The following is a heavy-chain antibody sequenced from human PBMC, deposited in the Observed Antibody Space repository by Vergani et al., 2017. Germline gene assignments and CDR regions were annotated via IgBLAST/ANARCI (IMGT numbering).Heavy chain of an antibody. D-gene: IGHD5-18*01. CDR3: ARGGEIQLWLRAYYYYMDV. J-gene: IGHJ6*03. CDR1: GFVFTDFW. Sequence: VQLVESGGGVVQPGTSLRLSCATSGFVFTDFWMDWVRQTPEKGLEWVANIKQGGTQKIYADSVKGRFTISRDNAKRAVYLQMDSLRAEDTAVYYCARGGEIQLWLRAYYYYMDVWGKGTTVTVSS. V-gene: IGHV3-7*01. CDR2: IKQGGTQK.